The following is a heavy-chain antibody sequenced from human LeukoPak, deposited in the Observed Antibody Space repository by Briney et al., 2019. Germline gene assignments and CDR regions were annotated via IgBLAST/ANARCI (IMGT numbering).Heavy chain of an antibody. CDR3: ATQTPVIAAAGAYFQH. CDR2: IYHSGST. J-gene: IGHJ1*01. Sequence: SGTLSLTCAVSGGSISSSNWWSWVRQPPGKGLEWIGEIYHSGSTNYNPSLKSRVTISVDTSKNQFSLKLSSVTAADTAVYYCATQTPVIAAAGAYFQHWGQGTLVTVSS. CDR1: GGSISSSNW. D-gene: IGHD6-13*01. V-gene: IGHV4-4*02.